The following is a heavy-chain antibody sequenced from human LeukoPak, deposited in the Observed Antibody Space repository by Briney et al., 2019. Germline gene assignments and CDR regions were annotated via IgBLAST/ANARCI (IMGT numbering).Heavy chain of an antibody. CDR2: ISSSSSYI. Sequence: GGSLRLSCAASGFTFSSYSMYWVRQAPGKGLEWVSSISSSSSYIYYADSVKGRFTISRDNAKNSLYLQMNSLRAEDTAVYYCARHSSGWYFDYWGQGTLVTVSS. V-gene: IGHV3-21*01. J-gene: IGHJ4*02. D-gene: IGHD6-19*01. CDR1: GFTFSSYS. CDR3: ARHSSGWYFDY.